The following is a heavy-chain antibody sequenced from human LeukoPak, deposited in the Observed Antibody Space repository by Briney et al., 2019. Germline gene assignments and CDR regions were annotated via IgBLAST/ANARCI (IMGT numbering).Heavy chain of an antibody. D-gene: IGHD3-9*01. J-gene: IGHJ4*02. CDR3: ATDHGEIDRSFDY. CDR2: FDPEDGET. V-gene: IGHV1-24*01. Sequence: ASVKVSCKASGYTFTGYYMHWVRQAPGKGLEWMGGFDPEDGETIYAQKFQGRVTMTEDTSTDTAYMELSSLKSEDTAVYYCATDHGEIDRSFDYWGQGTLVTVSS. CDR1: GYTFTGYY.